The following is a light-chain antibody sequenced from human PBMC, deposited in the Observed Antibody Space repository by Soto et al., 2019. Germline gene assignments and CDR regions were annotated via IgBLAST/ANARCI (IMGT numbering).Light chain of an antibody. CDR3: LQYNKRPPYT. J-gene: IGKJ2*01. Sequence: ETVMTQSPATLSVSPGERVTLSCRASQSISTNLAWYQQRPVQAPRLLIYGASRRATDIPARFSGSGSYMECTLTIRSLQAQAVAVYYCLQYNKRPPYTFVHGTQLEIK. V-gene: IGKV3-15*01. CDR1: QSISTN. CDR2: GAS.